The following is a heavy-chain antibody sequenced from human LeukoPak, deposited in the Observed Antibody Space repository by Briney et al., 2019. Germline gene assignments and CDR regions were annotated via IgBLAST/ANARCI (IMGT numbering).Heavy chain of an antibody. V-gene: IGHV4-34*01. CDR1: GGSFSGYY. Sequence: SETLSLTCAVYGGSFSGYYWSWIRQPPGKGLEWIGEINHSGSTNYNPSLKSRVTISVDTSKNQFSLKLSSVTAADTAVYYRARGVEGRFDYWGQGTLVTVSS. CDR3: ARGVEGRFDY. CDR2: INHSGST. J-gene: IGHJ4*02. D-gene: IGHD1-26*01.